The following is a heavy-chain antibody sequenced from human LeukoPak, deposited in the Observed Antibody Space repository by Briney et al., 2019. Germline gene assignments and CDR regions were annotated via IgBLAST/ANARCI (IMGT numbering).Heavy chain of an antibody. D-gene: IGHD4/OR15-4a*01. Sequence: GASVKVSCKASGYTFTGYYVHWVRQAPGKGLEWMGLVDPEDGETIYAEKFQGRVTITADTSTDTAYMELSSLRSEDTAVYYCATGGVLSGEHDAFDIWGQGTMVTVSS. J-gene: IGHJ3*02. CDR1: GYTFTGYY. CDR2: VDPEDGET. CDR3: ATGGVLSGEHDAFDI. V-gene: IGHV1-69-2*01.